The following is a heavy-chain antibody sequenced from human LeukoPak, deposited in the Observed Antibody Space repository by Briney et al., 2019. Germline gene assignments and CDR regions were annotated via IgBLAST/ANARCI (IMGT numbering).Heavy chain of an antibody. Sequence: GGSLRLSCAASGFIFSSYGMHWVRQAPGKGLEWVAFIRYDGSKKYYADSVKGRFTISRDNAKNSLYLQMNSLRAEDTAVYYCARVGGGSAMVTGFDYWGQGTLVTVSS. CDR2: IRYDGSKK. V-gene: IGHV3-30*02. D-gene: IGHD5-18*01. CDR1: GFIFSSYG. J-gene: IGHJ4*02. CDR3: ARVGGGSAMVTGFDY.